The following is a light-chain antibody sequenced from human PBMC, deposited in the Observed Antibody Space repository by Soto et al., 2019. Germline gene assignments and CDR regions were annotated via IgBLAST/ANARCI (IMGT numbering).Light chain of an antibody. Sequence: DIVMTQSPDSLAVSLGERATINCRSSQSVFFSPTNRNNLAWYQQKPGQPPRLLIYLASTRQSGVPDRFSGSGSATDFTLTISSLQAEDVAVYYCQQYYSSPPWTFGQGTKVEIK. CDR1: QSVFFSPTNRNN. CDR2: LAS. J-gene: IGKJ1*01. V-gene: IGKV4-1*01. CDR3: QQYYSSPPWT.